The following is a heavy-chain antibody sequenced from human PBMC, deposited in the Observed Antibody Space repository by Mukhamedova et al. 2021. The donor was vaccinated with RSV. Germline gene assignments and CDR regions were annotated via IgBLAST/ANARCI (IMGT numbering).Heavy chain of an antibody. V-gene: IGHV3-49*02. Sequence: KVHGGTTEYAASVKGRFTISRDDSKSLAYLQMNSLKTEDTAVYYCTSTSGLGFGEFHWYFHLWGRGTLVTVSS. CDR2: KVHGGTT. J-gene: IGHJ2*01. D-gene: IGHD3-10*01. CDR3: TSTSGLGFGEFHWYFHL.